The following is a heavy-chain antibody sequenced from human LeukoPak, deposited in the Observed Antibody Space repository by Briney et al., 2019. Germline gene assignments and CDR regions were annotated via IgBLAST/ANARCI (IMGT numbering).Heavy chain of an antibody. J-gene: IGHJ4*02. V-gene: IGHV1-69*05. CDR1: GGTFSSYA. D-gene: IGHD6-19*01. CDR2: IIPIFGTA. CDR3: ARDGDSRGWYEVDY. Sequence: ASVKVSCKASGGTFSSYAISWVRQAPGQGLEWMGRIIPIFGTANYAQKFQGRVTITTDESTSTAYMELSSLRSEDTAVYYCARDGDSRGWYEVDYWGQGTLVTVSS.